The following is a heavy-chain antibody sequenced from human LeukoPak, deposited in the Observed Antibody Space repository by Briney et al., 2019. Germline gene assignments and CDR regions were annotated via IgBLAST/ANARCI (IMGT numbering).Heavy chain of an antibody. V-gene: IGHV3-74*01. CDR3: TRGYSGYGNSYC. D-gene: IGHD5-12*01. Sequence: PGGSLRLSCAAIGFTSNYWMHWVRQAPGKGLVWVSRISGGGSTTFYADSVKGRFTISRDNSKNTLYLQMNSLRAEDTAVYYCTRGYSGYGNSYCCGQGTLVTVSS. CDR1: GFTSNYW. CDR2: ISGGGSTT. J-gene: IGHJ4*02.